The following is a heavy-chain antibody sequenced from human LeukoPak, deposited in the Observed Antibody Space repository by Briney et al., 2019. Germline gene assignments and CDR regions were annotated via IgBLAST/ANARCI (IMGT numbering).Heavy chain of an antibody. Sequence: GGSLRLSCAASGFTFSSYGMHWVRQAPGKGLEWVAVIWYDGSNKYYADSVKGRFTISRDNSKNTLYLQMTSLSAEDTAAYYCAKDRISSLYYYYGLDVWGQGTTVTVSS. D-gene: IGHD3-3*02. CDR3: AKDRISSLYYYYGLDV. CDR2: IWYDGSNK. CDR1: GFTFSSYG. J-gene: IGHJ6*02. V-gene: IGHV3-33*06.